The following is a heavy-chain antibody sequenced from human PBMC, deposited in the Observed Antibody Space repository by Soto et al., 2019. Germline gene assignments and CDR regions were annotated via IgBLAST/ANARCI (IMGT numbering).Heavy chain of an antibody. V-gene: IGHV3-74*01. CDR2: IKGDASSV. Sequence: EVQLVESGGGLVQPGGSLGLSCEASGFTFSSYWMHWVRQAPGKGLVWISRIKGDASSVNYAASVKGRFTISRDNAKNTLYLQMNSLSAEDTALYYCARGGSGRFYFDYWGQGTLVTVSS. CDR3: ARGGSGRFYFDY. D-gene: IGHD3-10*01. J-gene: IGHJ4*02. CDR1: GFTFSSYW.